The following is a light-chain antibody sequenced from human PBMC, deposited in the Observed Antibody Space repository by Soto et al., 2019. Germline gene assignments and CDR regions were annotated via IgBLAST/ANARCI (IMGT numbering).Light chain of an antibody. CDR1: QNIKNY. Sequence: EVVLTQSPVTLSLSPGERATLSCRASQNIKNYLAWYQQKPGQPPRLLIYDAFNRATGIPARFSGSGSGTDFILTISSLEPEDFGVYYCQQRNNWVTFGGGTKVEIK. J-gene: IGKJ4*01. V-gene: IGKV3-11*01. CDR3: QQRNNWVT. CDR2: DAF.